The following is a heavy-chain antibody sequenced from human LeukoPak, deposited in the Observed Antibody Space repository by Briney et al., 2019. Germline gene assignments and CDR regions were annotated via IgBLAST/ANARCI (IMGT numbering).Heavy chain of an antibody. CDR1: GGTFSSYT. V-gene: IGHV1-69*02. D-gene: IGHD3-3*01. CDR3: ARGQELRFLEWLSPGAFDI. J-gene: IGHJ3*02. Sequence: ASVKVSCKASGGTFSSYTISWVREAPGQGLEWMGRIIPILGIANYAQKFQGRVTITADKSTSTAYMELSSLRSEDTAVSYCARGQELRFLEWLSPGAFDIWGQRTTATVSS. CDR2: IIPILGIA.